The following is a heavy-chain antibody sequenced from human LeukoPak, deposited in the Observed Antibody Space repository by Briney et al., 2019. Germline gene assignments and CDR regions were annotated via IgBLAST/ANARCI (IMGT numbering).Heavy chain of an antibody. CDR3: TTGLHYYFDY. V-gene: IGHV3-15*07. CDR1: SFVFNNAF. D-gene: IGHD4-11*01. Sequence: PGGSLRLSCVAPSFVFNNAFMNWVRQGPGKGLEWVGRIKTKTDDGTTDFAAPVKGRFTISRDDSKNTFFLHMNSLKIEDTAVYYCTTGLHYYFDYWSQGTPVTVSS. J-gene: IGHJ4*02. CDR2: IKTKTDDGTT.